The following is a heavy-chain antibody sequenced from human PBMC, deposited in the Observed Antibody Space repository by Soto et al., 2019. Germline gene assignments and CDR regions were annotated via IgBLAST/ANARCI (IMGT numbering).Heavy chain of an antibody. V-gene: IGHV4-39*01. D-gene: IGHD6-13*01. J-gene: IGHJ6*02. Sequence: ASETPSLTRTVSCGSINSSSLYWGWVRPPPREGLEWIGSIYYSGSTYYNPSLKSRVTISVDTSKNQFSLKLSSVTAADTAVYYCARHGPEQQLVPYYYYGMDVWGQGTTVTVSS. CDR1: CGSINSSSLY. CDR2: IYYSGST. CDR3: ARHGPEQQLVPYYYYGMDV.